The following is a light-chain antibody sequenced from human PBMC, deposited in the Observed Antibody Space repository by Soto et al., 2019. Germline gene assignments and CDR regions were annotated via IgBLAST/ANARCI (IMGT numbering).Light chain of an antibody. CDR2: GVS. J-gene: IGKJ4*01. Sequence: EVVLTQSPDTLSLYPGQRATLSCRASQSVRSDYFAWYQQKPGQAPRVIIFGVSTRATGVPDRFSGSGSGTDFTLTISRLEPEDFALYYCQQYGNSPLTFGGGTKVAIK. V-gene: IGKV3-20*01. CDR1: QSVRSDY. CDR3: QQYGNSPLT.